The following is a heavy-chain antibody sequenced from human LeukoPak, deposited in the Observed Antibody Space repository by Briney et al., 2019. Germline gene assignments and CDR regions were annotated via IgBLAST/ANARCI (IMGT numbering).Heavy chain of an antibody. V-gene: IGHV1-69*05. J-gene: IGHJ6*03. D-gene: IGHD1-7*01. CDR2: IIPIFGTA. CDR1: GGTFSSYA. CDR3: ARISSDNWNLEDHYYYMDV. Sequence: GASVKVPCKASGGTFSSYAISWVRQAPGQGLEWMGRIIPIFGTANYAQKFQGRVTITTDESTSTAYMELSSLRSEDTAVYYCARISSDNWNLEDHYYYMDVWGKGTTVTVSS.